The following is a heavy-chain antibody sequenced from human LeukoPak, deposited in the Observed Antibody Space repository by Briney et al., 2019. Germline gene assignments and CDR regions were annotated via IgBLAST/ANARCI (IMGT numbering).Heavy chain of an antibody. Sequence: SVKVSCKASGGTFSSCAISWVRQAPGQGLEWMGGITPIFGTANYAQKFQGRVTITADESTSTAYMELSSLRSEDTAVYYCARESAYCGGDCYLMAYYWGQGTLVTVSS. CDR3: ARESAYCGGDCYLMAYY. J-gene: IGHJ4*02. CDR2: ITPIFGTA. V-gene: IGHV1-69*13. CDR1: GGTFSSCA. D-gene: IGHD2-21*02.